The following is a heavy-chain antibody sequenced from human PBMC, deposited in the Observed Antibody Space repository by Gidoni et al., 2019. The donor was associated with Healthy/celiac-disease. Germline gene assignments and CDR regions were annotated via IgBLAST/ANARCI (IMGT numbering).Heavy chain of an antibody. CDR1: GFTFDDYA. D-gene: IGHD2-21*02. Sequence: EVQLVESGGGLGQPGRSLRLACAASGFTFDDYAMHWVRQAPGKGLEWVSGIRWNSGSIGDADSVKGRFTISRDNAKNSLYLQMNSLRAEDTTLYYCARGCGGDCYFSDVWGQGTTVTVSS. V-gene: IGHV3-9*01. CDR2: IRWNSGSI. CDR3: ARGCGGDCYFSDV. J-gene: IGHJ6*02.